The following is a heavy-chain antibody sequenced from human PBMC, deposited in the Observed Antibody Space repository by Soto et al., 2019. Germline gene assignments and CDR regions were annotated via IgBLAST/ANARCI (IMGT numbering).Heavy chain of an antibody. D-gene: IGHD1-26*01. CDR2: ISWDGGST. J-gene: IGHJ4*02. V-gene: IGHV3-43*01. CDR3: SNGHLDGVGVTWLDY. Sequence: EVQLVESGGVVVQPGWSLRLSCAACGFTFDDYTMHWVRQAPGRGLEWVSLISWDGGSTYFADSVKVRFTFSRDNSKKPLYLQMNSLRTEDTALYYCSNGHLDGVGVTWLDYWGQGTLVTVSS. CDR1: GFTFDDYT.